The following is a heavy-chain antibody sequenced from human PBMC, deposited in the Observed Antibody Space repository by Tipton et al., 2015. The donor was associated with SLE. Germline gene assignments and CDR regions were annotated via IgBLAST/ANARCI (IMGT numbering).Heavy chain of an antibody. V-gene: IGHV3-11*06. D-gene: IGHD3-16*01. CDR3: VRDRGTRLNL. CDR1: GFSFSNYY. J-gene: IGHJ5*02. CDR2: ISTSSTYT. Sequence: GSLRLSCAASGFSFSNYYMSWIRQAPGKGLEWVSYISTSSTYTDYADSVKGRFTISRDNAKNSLYLQMNSLRVDDTAVYYCVRDRGTRLNLWGQGTPVPVSS.